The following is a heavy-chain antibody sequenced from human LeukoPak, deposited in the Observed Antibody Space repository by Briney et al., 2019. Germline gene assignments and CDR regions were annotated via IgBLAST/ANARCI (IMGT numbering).Heavy chain of an antibody. CDR2: IHTSGST. CDR1: GGSISSYY. V-gene: IGHV4-4*07. Sequence: SETLSLTCIISGGSISSYYCAWIRLSAGKGLEWIGRIHTSGSTDYNPPLKSRVTMSLDTSKNQFSLNLISVTAADTAVYYCTRAPGRFWLLDYWGQGSLVTVSS. D-gene: IGHD3-3*01. CDR3: TRAPGRFWLLDY. J-gene: IGHJ4*02.